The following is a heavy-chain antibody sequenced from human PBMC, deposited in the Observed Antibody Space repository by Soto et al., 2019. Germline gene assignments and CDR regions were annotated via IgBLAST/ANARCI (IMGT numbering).Heavy chain of an antibody. CDR3: ARVTVPYDSSGYYFDY. V-gene: IGHV1-69*01. Sequence: QVQLVQSGAEVKKPGSSVKVSCKASGGTFSSYAISWVRQAPGQGLEWMGGIIPIFGTANYAQKFQGRVTITADESTSTAYMELSSLRSEGTAVYYCARVTVPYDSSGYYFDYWGQGTLVTVSS. J-gene: IGHJ4*02. CDR2: IIPIFGTA. D-gene: IGHD3-22*01. CDR1: GGTFSSYA.